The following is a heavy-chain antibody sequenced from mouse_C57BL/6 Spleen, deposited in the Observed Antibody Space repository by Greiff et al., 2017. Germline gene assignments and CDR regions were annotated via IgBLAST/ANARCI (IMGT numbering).Heavy chain of an antibody. CDR1: GYAFSSSW. J-gene: IGHJ3*01. CDR2: IYPGDGDT. CDR3: ARGSTTGTGFAY. V-gene: IGHV1-82*01. Sequence: VQRVESGPELVKPGASVKISCKASGYAFSSSWMNWVKQRPGKGLEWIGRIYPGDGDTNYNGKFKGKATLTADKSSSTAYMQLSSLTSEDSAVYFCARGSTTGTGFAYWGQGTLVTVSA. D-gene: IGHD4-1*01.